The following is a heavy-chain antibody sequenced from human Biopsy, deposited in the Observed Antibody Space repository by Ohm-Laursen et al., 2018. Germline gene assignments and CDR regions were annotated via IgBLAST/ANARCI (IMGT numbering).Heavy chain of an antibody. CDR2: IIAVSGLV. Sequence: SSVKASCKASGGTFSNYAISWARQAPGEGLEWMGGIIAVSGLVNYAPKFQGRVSITADKSTTTAYMELSNLKSEDTAVYYCATPFQYYDSWGGYPPFDHWGQGTLVTVSS. J-gene: IGHJ4*02. CDR1: GGTFSNYA. D-gene: IGHD3-3*01. CDR3: ATPFQYYDSWGGYPPFDH. V-gene: IGHV1-69*17.